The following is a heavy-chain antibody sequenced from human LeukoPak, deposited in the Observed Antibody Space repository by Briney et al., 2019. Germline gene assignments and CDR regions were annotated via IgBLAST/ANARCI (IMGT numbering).Heavy chain of an antibody. CDR3: ARVYYDSSGYPEIYYYYMDV. Sequence: PSETLSLTCTVSGSSISSYYWSWIRQPPGKGLEWIGYIYYSGSTNYNPSLKSRVTISVDTSKNQFSLKLSSVTAADTAVYYCARVYYDSSGYPEIYYYYMDVWGKGTTVTVSS. CDR1: GSSISSYY. J-gene: IGHJ6*03. CDR2: IYYSGST. D-gene: IGHD3-22*01. V-gene: IGHV4-59*01.